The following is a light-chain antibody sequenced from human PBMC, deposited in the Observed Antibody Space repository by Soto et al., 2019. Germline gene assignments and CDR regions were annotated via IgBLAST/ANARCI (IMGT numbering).Light chain of an antibody. CDR3: QSYDSDFVV. V-gene: IGLV6-57*04. J-gene: IGLJ2*01. CDR1: SGSIANNY. CDR2: ENN. Sequence: NFMLTQPQSVSESPGKTLSISCTRSSGSIANNYVQWYQPRPGSAPTTVIYENNQRLSGVPDRFSGSTDGSSSSASLTISGLQTEDEADYYCQSYDSDFVVFGGGTKLTVL.